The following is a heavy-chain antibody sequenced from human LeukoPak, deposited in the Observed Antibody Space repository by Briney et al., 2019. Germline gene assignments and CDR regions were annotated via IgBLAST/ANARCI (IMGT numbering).Heavy chain of an antibody. CDR1: GYTLPEIP. J-gene: IGHJ4*02. D-gene: IGHD3-22*01. V-gene: IGHV1-24*01. CDR3: AADLLLLRRFDTSGLDY. CDR2: FNPEDGET. Sequence: ASVKVSCKVSGYTLPEIPMHWVRQAPGKGLEWVGGFNPEDGETVYAQKFQGRVTMTEDTSTDTAYLELSSLRSEDTAVYYCAADLLLLRRFDTSGLDYWGQGTLVTVSS.